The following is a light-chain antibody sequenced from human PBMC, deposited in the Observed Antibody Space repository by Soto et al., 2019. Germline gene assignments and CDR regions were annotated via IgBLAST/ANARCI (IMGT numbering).Light chain of an antibody. CDR3: QQNGGSPYT. Sequence: EIVLTQSPGTLSLSPGERATLSCRASQSVSSNNLAWYQQKPGQAPRLLIYGASNRATAIPDRFSGSGSGTDFTLTISRLEPEDFAIYYCQQNGGSPYTFGQGTKLEIK. CDR2: GAS. V-gene: IGKV3-20*01. CDR1: QSVSSNN. J-gene: IGKJ2*01.